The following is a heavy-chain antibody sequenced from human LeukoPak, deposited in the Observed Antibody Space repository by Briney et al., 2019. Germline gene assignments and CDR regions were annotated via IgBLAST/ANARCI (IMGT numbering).Heavy chain of an antibody. CDR3: VKDYGGSYYGMDYFDY. CDR1: GFTFSSYA. V-gene: IGHV3-64D*09. CDR2: ISSNGGST. J-gene: IGHJ4*02. Sequence: PGGSLRLSCSASGFTFSSYAMHRVRQAPGKGLEYVSAISSNGGSTYYADSVKGRFTISRDNSKNTLYLQMSSLRAEDTAVYYCVKDYGGSYYGMDYFDYWGQGTLVTVSS. D-gene: IGHD1-26*01.